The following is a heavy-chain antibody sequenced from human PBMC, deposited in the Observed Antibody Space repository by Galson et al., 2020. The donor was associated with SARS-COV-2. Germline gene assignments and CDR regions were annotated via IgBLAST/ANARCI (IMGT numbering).Heavy chain of an antibody. CDR1: KFSFRDYA. Sequence: GGSLRLSCAASKFSFRDYAMNWLRQAPGKGPEWVSTISSGGTTYYADSVKGRFTISRDNSKNKLFLQMDSLRVEDTATYYCAKEGGWFGESGWFDPWGQGTLVTVSS. CDR3: AKEGGWFGESGWFDP. D-gene: IGHD3-10*01. CDR2: ISSGGTT. V-gene: IGHV3-23*01. J-gene: IGHJ5*02.